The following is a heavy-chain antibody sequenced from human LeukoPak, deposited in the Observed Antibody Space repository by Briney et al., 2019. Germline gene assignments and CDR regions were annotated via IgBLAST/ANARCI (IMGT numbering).Heavy chain of an antibody. CDR3: AREVRVPAAIPDY. V-gene: IGHV4-30-2*01. D-gene: IGHD2-2*02. Sequence: SETLSLTCTVSGGSISSGGYYWSWIRQPPGKGLEWIGYIYHSGSTYYNPSLKSRVTISVDRSKNQFSLKLSSVTAADTAVYYCAREVRVPAAIPDYWGQGTLVTVSS. CDR1: GGSISSGGYY. J-gene: IGHJ4*02. CDR2: IYHSGST.